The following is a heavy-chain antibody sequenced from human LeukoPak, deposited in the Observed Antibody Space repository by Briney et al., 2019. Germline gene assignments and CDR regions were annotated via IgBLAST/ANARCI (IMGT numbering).Heavy chain of an antibody. V-gene: IGHV4-39*07. Sequence: PSETLSLTCTVSGVSISISGYYWGWIRQPPGKGLEWIGSVYYSGRTYYNPSLKSRVAISIDTSKNQFSLKLSSVTAADTAVYFCARGPYSYDGSGAFDIWGQGTMVTVSS. CDR3: ARGPYSYDGSGAFDI. D-gene: IGHD3-22*01. CDR2: VYYSGRT. CDR1: GVSISISGYY. J-gene: IGHJ3*02.